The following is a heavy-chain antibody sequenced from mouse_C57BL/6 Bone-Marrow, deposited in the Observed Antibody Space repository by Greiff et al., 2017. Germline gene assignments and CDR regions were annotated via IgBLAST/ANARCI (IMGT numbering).Heavy chain of an antibody. D-gene: IGHD2-3*01. V-gene: IGHV1-82*01. J-gene: IGHJ3*01. CDR1: GYAFTSSW. Sequence: VQLQQSGPELVKPGASVKISCKASGYAFTSSWMNWVKQRPGKGLEWIGRIYPGDGDTNYNEKFKGKATLTADKSSSTAYMQLSSLTSEDSAVYFSARYDGYLYYDVMDYWGQGTLVTVAA. CDR3: ARYDGYLYYDVMDY. CDR2: IYPGDGDT.